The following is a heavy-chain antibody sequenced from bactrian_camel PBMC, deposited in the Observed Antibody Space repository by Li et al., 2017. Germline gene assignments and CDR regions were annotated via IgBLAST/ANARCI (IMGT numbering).Heavy chain of an antibody. J-gene: IGHJ4*01. CDR1: GYTFRRFC. CDR3: SRLSLQTGLGPPLD. Sequence: DVQLVESGGGSVQPGGSLSLSCAASGYTFRRFCMGWFRQAPGKEREGVAAFDSEGTTRYGDSVKGRFTMSRDNNKATVYLELNDLKTEDTGMYYCSRLSLQTGLGPPLDWGQGTQVTVS. D-gene: IGHD5*01. CDR2: FDSEGTT. V-gene: IGHV3S10*01.